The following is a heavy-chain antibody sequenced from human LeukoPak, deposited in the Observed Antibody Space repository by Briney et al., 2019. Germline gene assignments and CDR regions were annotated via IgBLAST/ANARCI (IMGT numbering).Heavy chain of an antibody. D-gene: IGHD3-10*01. CDR2: INHGGST. CDR3: AASLWFGVNPEY. Sequence: SETLSLTCAVYGGSFSGDFWSWIRQSPGKGLEWIGEINHGGSTTYNPSPQSRVTMSVDTSTNQISLKMTSVTAADTAIYYCAASLWFGVNPEYWGQGTLVTVSS. J-gene: IGHJ4*02. V-gene: IGHV4-34*01. CDR1: GGSFSGDF.